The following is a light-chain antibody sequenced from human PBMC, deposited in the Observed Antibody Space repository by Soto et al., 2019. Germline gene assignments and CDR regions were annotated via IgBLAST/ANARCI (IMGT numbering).Light chain of an antibody. CDR3: QQYGISLT. CDR2: GAS. V-gene: IGKV3-20*01. J-gene: IGKJ4*01. CDR1: QSVSSSY. Sequence: EIMLTQSPGTLSLSPGERATLSCRASQSVSSSYLAWYQQKPGQAPRLLIYGASSRATGIPDRFSGSGSATDFTLTISRLEHEAFAVYYCQQYGISLTFGGGTKVEI.